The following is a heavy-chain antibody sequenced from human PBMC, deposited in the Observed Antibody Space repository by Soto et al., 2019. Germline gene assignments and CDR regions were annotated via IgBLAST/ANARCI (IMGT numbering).Heavy chain of an antibody. CDR1: GLTFSSYA. J-gene: IGHJ6*02. V-gene: IGHV3-30*18. CDR3: AKVARPGTIFGTTYRDSYYGMDV. CDR2: ISYDGSNQ. D-gene: IGHD3-3*01. Sequence: PGGSLRLSCAASGLTFSSYAMHWVRQAPGKGLEWVAVISYDGSNQYYADSVKGRFTVSRDNSKSTLYLQMNSLRAEDTAVYYCAKVARPGTIFGTTYRDSYYGMDVWCQGTTVTVSS.